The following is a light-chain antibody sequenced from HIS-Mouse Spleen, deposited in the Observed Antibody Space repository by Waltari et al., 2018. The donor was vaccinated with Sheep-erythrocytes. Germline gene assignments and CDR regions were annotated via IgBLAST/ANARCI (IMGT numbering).Light chain of an antibody. CDR2: DVS. V-gene: IGLV2-11*01. Sequence: QSALTQPRSVSGSPGQSVTISSTGTSSDVGGYNYVSWYQQPPGKAPKLMIYDVSKRPSGVPDRFSGSKSGNTASLTISGLQAEDEADYYCCSYAGSYNHVFATGTKVTVL. CDR3: CSYAGSYNHV. J-gene: IGLJ1*01. CDR1: SSDVGGYNY.